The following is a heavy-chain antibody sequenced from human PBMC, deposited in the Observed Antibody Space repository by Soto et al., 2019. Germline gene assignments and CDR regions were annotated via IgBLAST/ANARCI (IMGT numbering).Heavy chain of an antibody. CDR2: ISYDGSAE. Sequence: VRLVESGGDVVQPGESLRLSCAASGFTFSRYGIHWVRQAPGKGLQWVTVISYDGSAEYYADSVKGRITISRDNSRNTVSLQMISLRLEDTAIYYCAGVLVASNVAYVPSPFLFDGGGKGALVGVSS. CDR1: GFTFSRYG. CDR3: AGVLVASNVAYVPSPFLFDG. V-gene: IGHV3-30*03. D-gene: IGHD3-9*01. J-gene: IGHJ4*02.